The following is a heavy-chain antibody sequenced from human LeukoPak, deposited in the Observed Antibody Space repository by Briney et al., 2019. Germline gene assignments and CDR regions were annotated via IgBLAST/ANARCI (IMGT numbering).Heavy chain of an antibody. CDR3: AREGHYYDSSGYYVLGGFDY. V-gene: IGHV1-18*01. D-gene: IGHD3-22*01. Sequence: ASVKVSCKASGYTFISYGISWVRQAPGQGLEWMGWISAYNGNTNYAQKLQGRVTMTTDTSTSTAYMELRSLTSDDTAVYYCAREGHYYDSSGYYVLGGFDYWGQGILVTVSS. CDR1: GYTFISYG. CDR2: ISAYNGNT. J-gene: IGHJ4*02.